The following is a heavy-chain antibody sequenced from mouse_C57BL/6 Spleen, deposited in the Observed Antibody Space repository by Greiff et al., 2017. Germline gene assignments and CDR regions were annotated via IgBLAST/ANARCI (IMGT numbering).Heavy chain of an antibody. CDR2: INPSSGYT. V-gene: IGHV1-7*01. Sequence: QVQLQQSGAELAKPGASVKLSCKASGYTFTSYWMHWVKQRPGQGLEWIGYINPSSGYTKYNQKFKDKAPLTADKSSSTAYMQLSSLTYEDSAVYDCARGLREGAMDYWGQGTSVTVSS. J-gene: IGHJ4*01. D-gene: IGHD1-1*01. CDR1: GYTFTSYW. CDR3: ARGLREGAMDY.